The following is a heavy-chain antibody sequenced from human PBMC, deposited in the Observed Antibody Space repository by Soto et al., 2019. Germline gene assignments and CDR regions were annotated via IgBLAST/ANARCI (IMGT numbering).Heavy chain of an antibody. CDR3: ARDFLGYCSSTSCSGSYYYYGMDV. J-gene: IGHJ6*02. CDR2: IIPIFGTA. D-gene: IGHD2-2*01. CDR1: GGTFSSYA. V-gene: IGHV1-69*01. Sequence: QVQLVQSGAEVKKPGSSVKVSCKASGGTFSSYAISWVRQPPGQGLEWMGGIIPIFGTANYAQKCQGRVTITADESTSTDYMELSSLRSEDTAVYYCARDFLGYCSSTSCSGSYYYYGMDVWGQGTTVTVSS.